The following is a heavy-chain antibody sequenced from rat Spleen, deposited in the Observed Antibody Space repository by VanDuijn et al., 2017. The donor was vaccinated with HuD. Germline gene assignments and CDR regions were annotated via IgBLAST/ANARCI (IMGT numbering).Heavy chain of an antibody. D-gene: IGHD1-10*01. CDR3: ARPHNNYWYFDF. CDR2: ISYEGSST. Sequence: EVQLVESGGGLVQPGRSMKLSCAASGFTFSDYYMAWVRQAPKKGLEWVASISYEGSSTYYGDSVKGRFTISRDNAKSTLYLQMNSLRSEDTATYYCARPHNNYWYFDFWGPGTMVTVSS. J-gene: IGHJ1*01. CDR1: GFTFSDYY. V-gene: IGHV5-22*01.